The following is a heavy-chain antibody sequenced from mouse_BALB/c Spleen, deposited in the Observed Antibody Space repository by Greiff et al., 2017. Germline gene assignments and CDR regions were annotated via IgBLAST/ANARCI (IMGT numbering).Heavy chain of an antibody. D-gene: IGHD1-1*01. Sequence: EVQGVESGGGLVQPGGSLKLSCAASGFTFSSYTMSWVRQTPEKRLEWVAYISNGGGSTYYPDTVKGRFTISRDNAKNTLYLQMSSLKSEDTAMYYCARLYYGSSYYAMDYWGQGTSVTVSS. CDR2: ISNGGGST. V-gene: IGHV5-12-2*01. CDR1: GFTFSSYT. CDR3: ARLYYGSSYYAMDY. J-gene: IGHJ4*01.